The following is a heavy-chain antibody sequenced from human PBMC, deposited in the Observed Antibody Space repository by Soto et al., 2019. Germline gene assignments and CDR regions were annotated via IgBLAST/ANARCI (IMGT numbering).Heavy chain of an antibody. CDR1: GGSISSYY. D-gene: IGHD2-2*01. V-gene: IGHV4-59*08. Sequence: SETLSLTCTVSGGSISSYYWSWIRQPPGKGLEWIGYIYYSGSTNYNPSLKSRVTISVDTSKNQFSLKLSSVTAADTAVYYCARRRARGYCSSTSCYDAFDIWGQGTMVTVSS. CDR2: IYYSGST. CDR3: ARRRARGYCSSTSCYDAFDI. J-gene: IGHJ3*02.